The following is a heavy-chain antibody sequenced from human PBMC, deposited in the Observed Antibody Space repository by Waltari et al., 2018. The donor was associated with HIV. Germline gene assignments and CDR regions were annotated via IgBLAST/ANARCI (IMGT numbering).Heavy chain of an antibody. Sequence: VHLEESGGGLVQPGGSLRLSCAASYFTFGDYAMNWVRQSPGKGLGGSAYISSTSFNIKYAPSVKGRFTISRDNTKNSLELQMNNLRDEDTAVYYCARDTLNFYFGLDVWGQGTTVTVS. J-gene: IGHJ6*02. V-gene: IGHV3-48*02. CDR1: YFTFGDYA. CDR3: ARDTLNFYFGLDV. CDR2: ISSTSFNI.